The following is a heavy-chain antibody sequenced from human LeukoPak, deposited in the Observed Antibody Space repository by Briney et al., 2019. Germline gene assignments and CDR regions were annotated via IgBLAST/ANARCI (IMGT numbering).Heavy chain of an antibody. J-gene: IGHJ4*02. CDR2: ISGSGSTL. D-gene: IGHD6-19*01. CDR1: GFTFSDYY. CDR3: ARAVAEPSGRFDY. V-gene: IGHV3-11*01. Sequence: GGSLRLSCAASGFTFSDYYMSWIRPAPGKGLEWVSYISGSGSTLYYADSVKGRFTISRDNAKNSLYLQMNSLRVEDTAVYYCARAVAEPSGRFDYWGQGTLVTVSS.